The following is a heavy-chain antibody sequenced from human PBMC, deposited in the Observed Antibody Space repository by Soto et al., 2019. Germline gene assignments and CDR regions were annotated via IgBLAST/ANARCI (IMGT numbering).Heavy chain of an antibody. CDR1: GFTFSSYS. Sequence: GGSLRLSXAASGFTFSSYSMNWVRQAPGKGLEWVSSISSSSSYIYYADSVKGRFTISRDNAKNSLYLQMNSLRAEDMAVYYCARDPVKCSFRGGSCYSYYYYGMDVWGQGTTVTVSS. V-gene: IGHV3-21*01. CDR3: ARDPVKCSFRGGSCYSYYYYGMDV. D-gene: IGHD2-15*01. J-gene: IGHJ6*02. CDR2: ISSSSSYI.